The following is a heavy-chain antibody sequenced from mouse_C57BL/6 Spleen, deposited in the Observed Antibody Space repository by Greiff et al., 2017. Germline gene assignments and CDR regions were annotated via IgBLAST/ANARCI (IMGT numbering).Heavy chain of an antibody. V-gene: IGHV1-64*01. CDR3: ARSIVTTEFAY. Sequence: VQLQQPGAELVKPGASVKLSCKASGYTFTSYWMHWVKQRPGQGLEWIVMIHPNSGSTNYNEKFKSKATLTVDKSSSTAYMQLSSLTSEDSAVYYCARSIVTTEFAYWGQGTLVTVSA. CDR2: IHPNSGST. D-gene: IGHD2-5*01. J-gene: IGHJ3*01. CDR1: GYTFTSYW.